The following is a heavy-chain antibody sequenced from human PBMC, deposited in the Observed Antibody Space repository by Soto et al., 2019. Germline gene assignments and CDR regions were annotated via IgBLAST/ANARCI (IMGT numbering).Heavy chain of an antibody. Sequence: QVHLVQSGAEVKKPGASVKVSCQASGYAFTTYGITWVRQAPGQGLEWMGWVSAHNGNTNYAQKLQGRVTVTRDTSTSTAYMELRSLRSDVTAVYYCARGRYGDYWGQGDLVTVSS. J-gene: IGHJ4*02. V-gene: IGHV1-18*01. CDR2: VSAHNGNT. CDR3: ARGRYGDY. D-gene: IGHD1-1*01. CDR1: GYAFTTYG.